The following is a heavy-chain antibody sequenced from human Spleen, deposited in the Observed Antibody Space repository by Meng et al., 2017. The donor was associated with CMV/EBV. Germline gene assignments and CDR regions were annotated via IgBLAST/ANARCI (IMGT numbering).Heavy chain of an antibody. D-gene: IGHD2-2*01. CDR2: IKSKTDGGTT. V-gene: IGHV3-15*01. CDR3: TTDNVVVPAALHAVDY. J-gene: IGHJ4*02. Sequence: GESLKISCAASGFTFSNAWMSWVRQAPGKGLEWVGRIKSKTDGGTTDYAAPVKGRFTISRDDSKNTLYLQMNSLKTEDTAVYYCTTDNVVVPAALHAVDYWGQGTLVTVSS. CDR1: GFTFSNAW.